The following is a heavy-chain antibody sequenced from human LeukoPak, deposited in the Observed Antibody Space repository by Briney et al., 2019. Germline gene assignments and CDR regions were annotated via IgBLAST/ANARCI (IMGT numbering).Heavy chain of an antibody. CDR3: TRVGHIDEGIDY. J-gene: IGHJ4*02. D-gene: IGHD3-9*01. CDR1: GFTLSSYG. CDR2: IKQDGSKK. Sequence: GRSLRLSCAASGFTLSSYGMHWVRQAPGKGLEWVANIKQDGSKKSYVDSVKGRFTISRDNAKNSLYLQMNSLRAEDTAIYYCTRVGHIDEGIDYWGQGTLVTVSS. V-gene: IGHV3-7*04.